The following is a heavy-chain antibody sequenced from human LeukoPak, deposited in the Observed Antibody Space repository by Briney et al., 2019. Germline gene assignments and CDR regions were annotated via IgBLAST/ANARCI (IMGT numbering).Heavy chain of an antibody. CDR1: GFTFTTYW. V-gene: IGHV3-7*01. Sequence: GGSLRLSCAASGFTFTTYWMSWVRQLPGKGLEWVANINQDGTEKYYVDSVKGRFTISRDNAKNSLYLQMNSLRAEDTAVYYCARDGEGMTTVNRWFDPWGQGTLVTVSS. J-gene: IGHJ5*02. CDR3: ARDGEGMTTVNRWFDP. CDR2: INQDGTEK. D-gene: IGHD4-17*01.